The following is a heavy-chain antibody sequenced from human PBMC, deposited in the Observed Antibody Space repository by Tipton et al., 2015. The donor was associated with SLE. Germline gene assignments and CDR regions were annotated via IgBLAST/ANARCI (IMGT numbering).Heavy chain of an antibody. D-gene: IGHD1-26*01. CDR2: IYYTGST. CDR3: ARHSGSPYYFDF. Sequence: TLSLTCTVSTGAISIYYWSWIRQPPGKGLEWIGYIYYTGSTHYNPSLGSRVTLSVDTSKNQFSLNLAFLTAADTAIYYCARHSGSPYYFDFWGQGTLVPVPS. V-gene: IGHV4-59*08. J-gene: IGHJ4*02. CDR1: TGAISIYY.